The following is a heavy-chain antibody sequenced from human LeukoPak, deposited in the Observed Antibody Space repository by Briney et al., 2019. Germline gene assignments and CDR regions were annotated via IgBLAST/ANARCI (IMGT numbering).Heavy chain of an antibody. CDR3: ARGRDGYSSDAFDI. CDR1: GGSFSGYY. Sequence: PSETLSLTCAVYGGSFSGYYWSWIRQPPGKGLEWIGEINHSGSTNYNPSLESRVTISVDTSKNQFSLKLSSVTAADTAVYYCARGRDGYSSDAFDIWGQGTMVTVSS. CDR2: INHSGST. D-gene: IGHD5-24*01. V-gene: IGHV4-34*01. J-gene: IGHJ3*02.